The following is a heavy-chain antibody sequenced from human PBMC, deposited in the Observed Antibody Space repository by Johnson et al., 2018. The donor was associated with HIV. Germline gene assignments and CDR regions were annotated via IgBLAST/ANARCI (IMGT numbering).Heavy chain of an antibody. Sequence: QVQLVESGGGVVQPGGSLRLSCAASGFTFSSYAMHWVRQAPGKGLEWVAVISYDGSNKYYADSVKGRFTISRDNSKNTLYLQMNSLRAEDTAVYYCARDNWNYNAFDIWGQGTMVTVSS. CDR2: ISYDGSNK. V-gene: IGHV3-30-3*01. CDR3: ARDNWNYNAFDI. CDR1: GFTFSSYA. J-gene: IGHJ3*02. D-gene: IGHD1-7*01.